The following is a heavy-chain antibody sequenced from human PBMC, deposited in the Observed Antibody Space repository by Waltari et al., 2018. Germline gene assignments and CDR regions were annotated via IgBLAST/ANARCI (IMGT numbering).Heavy chain of an antibody. V-gene: IGHV3-53*01. J-gene: IGHJ6*02. D-gene: IGHD3-10*01. CDR3: AREVVRGVITFYYYGMDV. Sequence: EVQLVESGGGLIQPGGSLRLSCAASGFTVSSNYMSWVRQAPGKGLEWVSVIYSGGSTYYADSVKCRFTISRDNSKNTLYLQMNSLRAEDTAVYYCAREVVRGVITFYYYGMDVWGQGTTVTVSS. CDR1: GFTVSSNY. CDR2: IYSGGST.